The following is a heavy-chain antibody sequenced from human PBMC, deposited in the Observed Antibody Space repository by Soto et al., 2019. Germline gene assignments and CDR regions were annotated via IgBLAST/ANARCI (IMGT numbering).Heavy chain of an antibody. CDR3: ARVDILTVHGCMDV. CDR2: IYYSGST. D-gene: IGHD3-9*01. CDR1: GDSIRSGNHY. V-gene: IGHV4-30-4*02. Sequence: NPSDTLSLTCTVSGDSIRSGNHYWSWIRQPPGKGLEWIGYIYYSGSTYYSPSLKSRVTISVDTSKNQFPLKLNSVTAADTAVYYCARVDILTVHGCMDVWGQGTTVTVS. J-gene: IGHJ6*02.